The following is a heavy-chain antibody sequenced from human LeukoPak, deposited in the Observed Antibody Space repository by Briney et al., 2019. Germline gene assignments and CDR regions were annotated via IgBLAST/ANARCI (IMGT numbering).Heavy chain of an antibody. Sequence: AGSLRLSCAASGFTFSSYVMSWVRHAPGKGLECVSVISGSGGSTYSADSVKGRFTISRDNSKNTLYLQMNSLRAEDTAVYFCAKSQDGGRLFHFDYWGQGTLVTVSS. V-gene: IGHV3-23*01. CDR1: GFTFSSYV. D-gene: IGHD1-26*01. CDR2: ISGSGGST. J-gene: IGHJ4*02. CDR3: AKSQDGGRLFHFDY.